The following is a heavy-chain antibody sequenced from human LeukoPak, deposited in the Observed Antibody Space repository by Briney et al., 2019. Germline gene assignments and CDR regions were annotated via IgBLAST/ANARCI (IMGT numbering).Heavy chain of an antibody. CDR3: ARAGDINWFDP. CDR2: IYHSGST. J-gene: IGHJ5*02. V-gene: IGHV4-4*02. D-gene: IGHD3-9*01. CDR1: GGSISSSNW. Sequence: SGTLSLTCAVSGGSISSSNWWSWVRQPPGKGLEWIGEIYHSGSTNYNPSLKSRVTISVDTSKNQFSLKLSSVTAADTAVYYCARAGDINWFDPWGQGTLVTVSS.